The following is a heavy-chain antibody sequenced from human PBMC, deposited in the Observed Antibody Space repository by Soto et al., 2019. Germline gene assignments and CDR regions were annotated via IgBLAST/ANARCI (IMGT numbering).Heavy chain of an antibody. CDR1: GGSISSGGYY. D-gene: IGHD3-22*01. Sequence: SETLSLTXTVSGGSISSGGYYWSWIRQHPGKGLEWIGYIYYSGSTYYNPSLKSRVTISVDTSKNQFSLKLSSVTAADTAAYYCASYDSSGYYYAHYYYGMDVWGQGTTVTVSS. CDR3: ASYDSSGYYYAHYYYGMDV. J-gene: IGHJ6*02. V-gene: IGHV4-30-4*08. CDR2: IYYSGST.